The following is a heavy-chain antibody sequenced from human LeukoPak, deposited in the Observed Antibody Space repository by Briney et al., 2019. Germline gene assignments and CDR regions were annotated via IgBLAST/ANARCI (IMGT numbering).Heavy chain of an antibody. CDR2: ISSSGSTM. J-gene: IGHJ5*02. V-gene: IGHV3-48*01. D-gene: IGHD2-15*01. Sequence: PGGSLRLSCAASGFIFSSYSMNWVRQAPGKGLEWVSYISSSGSTMYHADSVKGRFTISRDNSKNTLYLQMNSLRAEDTAVYYCAKAGDIVVVVAATYDQWGQGTLVTVSS. CDR1: GFIFSSYS. CDR3: AKAGDIVVVVAATYDQ.